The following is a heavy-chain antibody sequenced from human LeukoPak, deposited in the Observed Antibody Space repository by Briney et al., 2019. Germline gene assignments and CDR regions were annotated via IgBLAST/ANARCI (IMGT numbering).Heavy chain of an antibody. J-gene: IGHJ4*02. CDR1: GSSISSYF. D-gene: IGHD6-19*01. Sequence: SETLSLTCSVSGSSISSYFWIWIRQPPGRGLEWIGYTYYSGSTNYNPSLKSRVTISVDTSKNQFSLKLSSVTAADTAVYYCAGASSSGWYPDIDYWGQGTLVTVSS. CDR3: AGASSSGWYPDIDY. CDR2: TYYSGST. V-gene: IGHV4-59*01.